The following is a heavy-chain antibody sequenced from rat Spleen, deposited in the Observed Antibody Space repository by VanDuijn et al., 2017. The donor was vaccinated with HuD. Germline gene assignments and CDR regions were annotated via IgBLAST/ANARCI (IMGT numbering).Heavy chain of an antibody. Sequence: EVKLVESGGGLVQPGRSLKLSCAASGFNFNNYWMGWVRQAPTKGLEWIASINTGGGNTYYRDSVKGRFTISRDNAKNTQYLQMDSLRSEDTATYYCARLGTEAIGNWFTYWGQGVVVTVSS. J-gene: IGHJ2*01. V-gene: IGHV5S13*01. CDR3: ARLGTEAIGNWFTY. CDR2: INTGGGNT. D-gene: IGHD1-11*01. CDR1: GFNFNNYW.